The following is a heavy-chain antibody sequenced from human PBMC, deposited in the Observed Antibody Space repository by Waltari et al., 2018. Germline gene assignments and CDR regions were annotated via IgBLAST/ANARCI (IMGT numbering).Heavy chain of an antibody. V-gene: IGHV4-34*01. CDR1: GGSFSGYY. CDR3: ARAYSGEDY. D-gene: IGHD2-15*01. CDR2: INHSGST. J-gene: IGHJ4*01. Sequence: QVQLQPWGAGLLKPSETLSLTCAVYGGSFSGYYWSWIRQPPGKGLEWIGEINHSGSTNYNPSLKSRVARSVDTSKNQFSLKLSSVTAADTAVYYCARAYSGEDYWGQGTLVTVSS.